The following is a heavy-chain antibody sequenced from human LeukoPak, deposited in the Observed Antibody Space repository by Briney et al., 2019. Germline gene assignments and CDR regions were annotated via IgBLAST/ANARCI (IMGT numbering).Heavy chain of an antibody. Sequence: ASVKVSCKASGYTFTSFGISWVRQAPGQGLEWMGWISTDNGNTNYAQKFQGRVTMSKDTSTSTAHMELRSLRSDDTAVYYCARESFCRGGSCSYGMDVWGQGTTVTVSS. CDR1: GYTFTSFG. J-gene: IGHJ6*02. CDR3: ARESFCRGGSCSYGMDV. CDR2: ISTDNGNT. D-gene: IGHD2-15*01. V-gene: IGHV1-18*01.